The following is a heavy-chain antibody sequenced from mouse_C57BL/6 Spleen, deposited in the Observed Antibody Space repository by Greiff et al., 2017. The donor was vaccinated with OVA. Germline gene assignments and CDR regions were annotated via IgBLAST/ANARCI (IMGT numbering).Heavy chain of an antibody. CDR2: ISYDGSN. J-gene: IGHJ2*01. D-gene: IGHD2-14*01. V-gene: IGHV3-6*01. Sequence: VQLKESGPGLVKPSQSLSLTCSVSGYYITSGYYWNWIRQFPGNKLEWMGYISYDGSNNYNPSLKNRLSITRDTSKNQFFLKLNSVTTEDTATYYCAVYYRKAYYFDYWGQGTTLTVSA. CDR3: AVYYRKAYYFDY. CDR1: GYYITSGYY.